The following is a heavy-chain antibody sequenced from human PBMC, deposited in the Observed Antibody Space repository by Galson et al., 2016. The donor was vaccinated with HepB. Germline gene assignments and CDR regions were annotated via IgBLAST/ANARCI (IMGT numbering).Heavy chain of an antibody. Sequence: SLRLSCAASGFTFRSYAMSWIRQAPGKGLEWVSGVSGSGDTTYYADSVKGRFTISRDNSKNTLDLQTNSLRAEDTAVYYCAKAKSSAFDYWGQGTLITVSS. CDR1: GFTFRSYA. V-gene: IGHV3-23*01. J-gene: IGHJ4*02. CDR2: VSGSGDTT. D-gene: IGHD6-25*01. CDR3: AKAKSSAFDY.